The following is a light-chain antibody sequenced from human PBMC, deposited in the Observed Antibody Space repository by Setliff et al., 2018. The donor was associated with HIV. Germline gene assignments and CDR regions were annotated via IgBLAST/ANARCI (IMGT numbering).Light chain of an antibody. CDR3: CSYAGSSTFPYV. J-gene: IGLJ1*01. V-gene: IGLV2-23*02. CDR2: EVT. Sequence: QSALTQPASVSGSPGQSITISCTGTSSDVGSYNLVSWYQQHPGKAPKVMIYEVTKRPSGVPNRFSGSKSGNAASLTISGLQAEDEADYYCCSYAGSSTFPYVCGTGTKVTV. CDR1: SSDVGSYNL.